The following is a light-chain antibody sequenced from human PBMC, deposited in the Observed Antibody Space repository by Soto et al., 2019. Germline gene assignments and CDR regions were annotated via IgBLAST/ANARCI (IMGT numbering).Light chain of an antibody. CDR2: AAS. CDR3: QQYDKYST. V-gene: IGKV1-8*01. Sequence: AIRMTQSPSSLSASTGDIVTXTXRASQGISSYLAWYQQKPGKAPKLLIYAASTLRSGVPSRFSGRGSGTEFTLTVTSLQPEDFASYFCQQYDKYSTFGHGTKGDIK. J-gene: IGKJ1*01. CDR1: QGISSY.